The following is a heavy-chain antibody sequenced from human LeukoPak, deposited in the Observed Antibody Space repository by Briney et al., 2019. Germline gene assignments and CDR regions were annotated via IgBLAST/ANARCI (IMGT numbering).Heavy chain of an antibody. Sequence: ASVKVSCKASGYTFTGYYMHWVRQAPGQGLEWMGWINPNSGGTNYAQKFQGRVTMTRDTSISTAYMELSRLRSDDTAVYYCARDWVPAAIPGYYYYYGMDVRGQGTTVTVSS. CDR2: INPNSGGT. J-gene: IGHJ6*02. CDR1: GYTFTGYY. D-gene: IGHD2-2*02. CDR3: ARDWVPAAIPGYYYYYGMDV. V-gene: IGHV1-2*02.